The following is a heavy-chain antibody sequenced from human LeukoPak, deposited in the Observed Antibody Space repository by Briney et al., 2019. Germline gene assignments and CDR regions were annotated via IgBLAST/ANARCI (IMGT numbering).Heavy chain of an antibody. V-gene: IGHV3-23*01. CDR3: AKRDTAISYYMDV. CDR1: GFTFSSYA. D-gene: IGHD5-18*01. Sequence: AGGSLRLSCAASGFTFSSYAMSWVRQAPGKWLEWVSAINHSGGSTYYADSVKGRFTISRDNFKNTLYLQMNSLRAEDTAGYYCAKRDTAISYYMDVWGKGTTVTVSS. J-gene: IGHJ6*03. CDR2: INHSGGST.